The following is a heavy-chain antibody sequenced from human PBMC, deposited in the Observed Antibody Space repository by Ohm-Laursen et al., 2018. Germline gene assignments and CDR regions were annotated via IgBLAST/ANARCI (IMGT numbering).Heavy chain of an antibody. V-gene: IGHV3-23*01. CDR1: GFIFSNYW. D-gene: IGHD6-19*01. J-gene: IGHJ4*02. CDR3: ARASSSIAVAGLDY. Sequence: SLRLSCTASGFIFSNYWMTWVRQAPGKGLEWVSSTSNSGGNTYYADSVKGRFTISRDNSKNTLYLQMNSLRAEDTAVYYCARASSSIAVAGLDYWGQGTLVTVSS. CDR2: TSNSGGNT.